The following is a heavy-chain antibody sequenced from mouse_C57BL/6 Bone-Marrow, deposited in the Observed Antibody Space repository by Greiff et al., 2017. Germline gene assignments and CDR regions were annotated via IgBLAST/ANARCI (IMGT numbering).Heavy chain of an antibody. V-gene: IGHV3-8*01. CDR1: GYSITSDY. CDR2: ISPSGST. J-gene: IGHJ2*01. D-gene: IGHD2-3*01. Sequence: EVHLVESGPGLAKPSPTLSLSCSATGYSITSDYWNWIRKFPGHKLEYMGYISPSGSTYYNPSLKSRISIARDTSKNQYYLQLNSVTTEDTAEYYCARGAYDYFDYWGQGTTLTVSS. CDR3: ARGAYDYFDY.